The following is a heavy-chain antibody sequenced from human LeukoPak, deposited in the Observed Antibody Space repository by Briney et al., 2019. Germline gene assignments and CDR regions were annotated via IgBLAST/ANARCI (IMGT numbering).Heavy chain of an antibody. CDR3: ARSITMIVVAEGTDYYYMDV. CDR1: GYTFTGYY. Sequence: GASVKVSCKASGYTFTGYYMHWVRQAPGQGLEWMGGIIPIFGTANYAQKFQGRVTITTDESTSTAYMELSSLRSEDTAVYYCARSITMIVVAEGTDYYYMDVWGKGTTVTVSS. J-gene: IGHJ6*03. D-gene: IGHD3-22*01. CDR2: IIPIFGTA. V-gene: IGHV1-69*05.